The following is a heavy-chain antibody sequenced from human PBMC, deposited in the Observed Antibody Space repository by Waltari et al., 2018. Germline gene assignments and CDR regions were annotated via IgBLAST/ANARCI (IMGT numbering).Heavy chain of an antibody. CDR2: INSDESST. D-gene: IGHD3-10*01. CDR1: ALPSGSIR. V-gene: IGHV3-74*01. CDR3: ARSRDRGPSGPGY. J-gene: IGHJ4*02. Sequence: VQQVDSGGGLVQTGGPLRLPCPASALPSGSIRMYRVSQASGKGLVWVSRINSDESSTSYADSVKGRFTISRDNAKNTLYLQMNSLRAEDTAVYYCARSRDRGPSGPGYWGQGTLVTVSS.